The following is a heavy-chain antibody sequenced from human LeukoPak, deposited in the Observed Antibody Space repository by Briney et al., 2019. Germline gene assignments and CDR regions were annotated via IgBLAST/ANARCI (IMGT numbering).Heavy chain of an antibody. Sequence: GASVKVSCKASGYTFTSYDINWVRQATGQGLEWMGWMNPNSGNTGYAQKFQGRVTVTRNTSISTAYMELSSLRSEDTAVYYCARGGDTYYYDSSGYFGIWGQGTLVTVSS. V-gene: IGHV1-8*01. CDR3: ARGGDTYYYDSSGYFGI. D-gene: IGHD3-22*01. J-gene: IGHJ4*02. CDR1: GYTFTSYD. CDR2: MNPNSGNT.